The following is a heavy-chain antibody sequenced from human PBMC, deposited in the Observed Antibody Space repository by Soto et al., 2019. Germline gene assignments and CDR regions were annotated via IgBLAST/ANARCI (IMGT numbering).Heavy chain of an antibody. Sequence: QVQLVESGGGVVQPGRSLRLSCAASGFTFSRYGMHWVRQAPGKGLEWVAVIPYDGSTRYYADSVKGRFTISRDNSKNTLYLQMNSLRTEDTAVYYCAKVLSNYYDSSGYSYWGQGTLVTVSS. J-gene: IGHJ4*02. V-gene: IGHV3-30*18. CDR1: GFTFSRYG. CDR3: AKVLSNYYDSSGYSY. D-gene: IGHD3-22*01. CDR2: IPYDGSTR.